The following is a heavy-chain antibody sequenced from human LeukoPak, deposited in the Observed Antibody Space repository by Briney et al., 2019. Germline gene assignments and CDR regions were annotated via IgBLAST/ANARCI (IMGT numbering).Heavy chain of an antibody. Sequence: PSETLSLTCTVSGYSISSGYYWGWIRQPPGKGLEWIGSIYHSGSTYYNPSLKSRVTISVDTSKNQFSLKLSSVTAADTAVYYCARDLGGYSSSWYYFDYWGQGTLVAVSS. D-gene: IGHD6-13*01. CDR1: GYSISSGYY. CDR2: IYHSGST. V-gene: IGHV4-38-2*02. J-gene: IGHJ4*02. CDR3: ARDLGGYSSSWYYFDY.